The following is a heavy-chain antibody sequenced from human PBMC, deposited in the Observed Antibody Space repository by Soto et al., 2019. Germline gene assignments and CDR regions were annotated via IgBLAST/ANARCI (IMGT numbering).Heavy chain of an antibody. CDR1: GFTFSSYW. CDR2: INSDGSST. V-gene: IGHV3-74*01. J-gene: IGHJ6*02. CDR3: ATADITIFGVVTPYGMDV. D-gene: IGHD3-3*01. Sequence: GGSLRLSCAASGFTFSSYWMHWVRQALGKGLVWVSRINSDGSSTSYADSVKGRFTISRDNAKNTLYLQMNSLRAEDTAVYYCATADITIFGVVTPYGMDVWGQGTTVTVSS.